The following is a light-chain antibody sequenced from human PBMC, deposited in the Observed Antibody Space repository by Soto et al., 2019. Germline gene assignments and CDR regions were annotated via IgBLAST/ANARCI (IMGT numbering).Light chain of an antibody. CDR1: SSDVGSYNF. V-gene: IGLV2-23*01. CDR2: EGS. J-gene: IGLJ1*01. Sequence: QSALTQPASVSGSPGQSITISCTGTSSDVGSYNFVSWYQKHPGKAPKVMIYEGSKRPSGVSNRFSGSKSGNTASLTISGLQAEDEADYYGCSYAGSSTWVFGTGTKVTVL. CDR3: CSYAGSSTWV.